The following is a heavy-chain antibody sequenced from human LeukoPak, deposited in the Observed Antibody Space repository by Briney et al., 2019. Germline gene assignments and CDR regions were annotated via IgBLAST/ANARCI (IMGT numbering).Heavy chain of an antibody. CDR2: ISGSSGNT. V-gene: IGHV3-23*01. Sequence: GGSLRLSCAVSGFTFSSYAVSWVRQAPGKGLEWVSAISGSSGNTYYADSVKGRFTISRDNSKNTLYLQMNSLRAEDTAVYYCAKAGCSSGSCSRGDDDWGQGTLVTVSS. J-gene: IGHJ4*02. CDR1: GFTFSSYA. CDR3: AKAGCSSGSCSRGDDD. D-gene: IGHD2-15*01.